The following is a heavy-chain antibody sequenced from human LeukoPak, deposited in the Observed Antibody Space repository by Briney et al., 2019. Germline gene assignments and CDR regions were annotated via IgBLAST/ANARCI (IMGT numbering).Heavy chain of an antibody. CDR3: AREGGKNYYYYMDV. V-gene: IGHV3-74*01. CDR1: GFTFSSYW. J-gene: IGHJ6*03. CDR2: INTDGSST. Sequence: GGSLRLSCAASGFTFSSYWMHWVRQAPGKGLVWVSRINTDGSSTSYADSVKGRFTISRDNAKNTLYLQMNSLRAEDTAVYYCAREGGKNYYYYMDVWGKGTTVTDSS. D-gene: IGHD1-26*01.